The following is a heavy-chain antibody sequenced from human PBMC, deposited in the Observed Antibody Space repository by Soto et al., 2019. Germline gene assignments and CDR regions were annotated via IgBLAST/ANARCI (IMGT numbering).Heavy chain of an antibody. V-gene: IGHV3-72*01. CDR3: ARGPTYYYDSSGYYASAYYFDY. CDR2: TRNKANSYTT. Sequence: GGSLRLSCAASGFTFSDHYMDWVRQAPGKGLEWVGRTRNKANSYTTEYAASVKGRFTISRDDSKNSLYLQMNSLKTEDTAVYYCARGPTYYYDSSGYYASAYYFDYWGQGTLVTVSS. J-gene: IGHJ4*02. CDR1: GFTFSDHY. D-gene: IGHD3-22*01.